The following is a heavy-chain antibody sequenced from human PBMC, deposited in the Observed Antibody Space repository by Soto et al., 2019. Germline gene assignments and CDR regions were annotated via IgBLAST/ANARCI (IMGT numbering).Heavy chain of an antibody. D-gene: IGHD3-22*01. Sequence: GGSLRLSCAASGFTFSSYAMSWVRQAPGKGLEWVSAISGSGGSTYYADSVKGRFTISRDNSKNTLYLQMNSLRAEDTAVYYCAKDLGDSSGYYLGFWFDPWGQGTLVTVPQ. CDR1: GFTFSSYA. CDR3: AKDLGDSSGYYLGFWFDP. J-gene: IGHJ5*02. CDR2: ISGSGGST. V-gene: IGHV3-23*01.